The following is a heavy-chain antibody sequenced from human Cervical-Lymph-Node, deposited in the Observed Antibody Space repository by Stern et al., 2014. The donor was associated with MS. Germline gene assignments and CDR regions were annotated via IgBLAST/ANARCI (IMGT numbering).Heavy chain of an antibody. J-gene: IGHJ4*02. D-gene: IGHD1-1*01. CDR2: IIPSGGST. Sequence: VQLWESGAEVNKPGASVKVSCKAFGYTFTSYYMHWVRQTPGQGFEWMRIIIPSGGSTSYAQKFQGRVTMNRDTSTSTVYMKLSSMRSEDTAVYYCALDGLHDWGQGTLVTDSS. CDR3: ALDGLHD. CDR1: GYTFTSYY. V-gene: IGHV1-46*01.